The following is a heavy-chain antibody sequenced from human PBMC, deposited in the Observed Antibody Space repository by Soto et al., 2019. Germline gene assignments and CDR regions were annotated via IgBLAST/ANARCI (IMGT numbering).Heavy chain of an antibody. V-gene: IGHV4-34*01. CDR1: GGSFSGYY. CDR3: ARHYYDFWTVSHRYYYYMDV. J-gene: IGHJ6*03. D-gene: IGHD3-3*01. CDR2: INHSGST. Sequence: SETLSLTCAVYGGSFSGYYWSWIRQPPGKGLEWIGEINHSGSTNYNPSLESRITISVDTSKNQFSLKLSSVTAADTAVYYCARHYYDFWTVSHRYYYYMDVWGKGTTVTVSS.